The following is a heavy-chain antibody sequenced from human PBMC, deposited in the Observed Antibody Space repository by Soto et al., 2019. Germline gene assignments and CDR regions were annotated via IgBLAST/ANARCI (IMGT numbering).Heavy chain of an antibody. V-gene: IGHV1-69*08. CDR3: ARLHLDS. Sequence: QVQLVQSGAEVKKPGSSVRVSCKISGGSLSNITVSWVRQAPGLGLEWMGRVNPLLGTANYAQKFQGRVTLSADRSTNPAYMDMTSLTSDDPAMYYCARLHLDSWGQGTLVTVSS. J-gene: IGHJ4*02. CDR1: GGSLSNIT. CDR2: VNPLLGTA.